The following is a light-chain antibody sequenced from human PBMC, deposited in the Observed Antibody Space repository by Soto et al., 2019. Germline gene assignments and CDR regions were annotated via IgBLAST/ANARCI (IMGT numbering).Light chain of an antibody. V-gene: IGKV3-15*01. J-gene: IGKJ5*01. Sequence: EIVLTQSPGTLSMSPGERSTLSCMASQRITGTNLAWYQQKPGQAPRLLIYGASTRATGIPARFSGSGSGTEFTLTISSLQSEDFEVYYCQQYNNWPITFGQGTRLEIK. CDR2: GAS. CDR3: QQYNNWPIT. CDR1: QRITGTN.